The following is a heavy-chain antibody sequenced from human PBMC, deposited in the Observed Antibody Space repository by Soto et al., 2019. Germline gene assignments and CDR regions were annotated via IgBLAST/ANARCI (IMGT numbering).Heavy chain of an antibody. CDR3: AKETYAGPLDY. CDR2: ISYDGSNK. V-gene: IGHV3-30*18. J-gene: IGHJ4*02. Sequence: QVQLVESGGGVVQPGRSLRLSCAASGFTFYGMHWVRQAPGKGLEWVAVISYDGSNKYYADSVKGRFTISRDNSKNTLYLQMNSLRAEDTAVYYGAKETYAGPLDYWGQGTLVTVSS. CDR1: GFTFYG.